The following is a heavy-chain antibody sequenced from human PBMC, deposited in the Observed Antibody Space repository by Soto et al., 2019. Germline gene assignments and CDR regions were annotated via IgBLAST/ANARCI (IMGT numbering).Heavy chain of an antibody. V-gene: IGHV5-51*01. CDR3: ARLSADSVWGSLDY. Sequence: SSCERPVEKVTSSWMSSVRQITGKGLEWMGIIYPGDSDTRYSPSFQGQVTISADKSISTAYLQWSSLKASDTAMYYCARLSADSVWGSLDYWGQGPLVTGYS. J-gene: IGHJ4*02. CDR1: VEKVTSSW. D-gene: IGHD3-16*01. CDR2: IYPGDSDT.